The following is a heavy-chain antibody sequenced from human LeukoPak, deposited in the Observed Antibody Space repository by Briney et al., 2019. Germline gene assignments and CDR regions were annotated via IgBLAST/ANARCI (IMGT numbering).Heavy chain of an antibody. CDR1: GASMYSYY. CDR3: AREDTAMVSFDY. J-gene: IGHJ4*02. Sequence: PSETLSLTCTVSGASMYSYYWSWIRQPPGKGLEWIGSIYYSGSTYYNPSLKSRVTISVDTSKSQFSLKLSSVTAADTAVYYCAREDTAMVSFDYWGQGTLVTVSS. CDR2: IYYSGST. D-gene: IGHD5-18*01. V-gene: IGHV4-59*05.